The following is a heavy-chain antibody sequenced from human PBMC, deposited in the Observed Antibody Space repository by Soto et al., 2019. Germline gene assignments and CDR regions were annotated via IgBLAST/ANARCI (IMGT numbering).Heavy chain of an antibody. CDR1: GYTFTSYG. Sequence: ASVKVSCKASGYTFTSYGISWVRQAPGQGLEWMGGISANNGNTNYAQKFQGRVTMTADESTSTAYMELSSLRSGDTAVYYCASGIAARDWFDPWGQGTLVTVSS. J-gene: IGHJ5*02. CDR3: ASGIAARDWFDP. D-gene: IGHD6-6*01. CDR2: ISANNGNT. V-gene: IGHV1-18*01.